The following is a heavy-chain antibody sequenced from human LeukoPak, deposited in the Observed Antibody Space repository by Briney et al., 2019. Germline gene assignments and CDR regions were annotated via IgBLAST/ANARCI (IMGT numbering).Heavy chain of an antibody. J-gene: IGHJ4*02. CDR3: ARDRMSPTWLAYFDY. V-gene: IGHV1-24*01. Sequence: ASVKVSCKVSGYTLTELSMHWVRQAPGKGLEWMGGFDPEDGETIYAQKFQGRVTITRDTSASTAYMELSSLRSEDTAVYYCARDRMSPTWLAYFDYWGQGTLVTVSS. CDR2: FDPEDGET. CDR1: GYTLTELS. D-gene: IGHD6-19*01.